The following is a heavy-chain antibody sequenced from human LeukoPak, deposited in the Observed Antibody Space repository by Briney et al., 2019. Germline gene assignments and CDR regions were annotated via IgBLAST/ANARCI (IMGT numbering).Heavy chain of an antibody. CDR2: IKEDGSEK. Sequence: GGSLRLSCAASGFTVSSNYMSWVRQAPGKGLEWVANIKEDGSEKYYVDSVRGRFTISRDNAKNSLYLHMKSLRAEDTAVYYCARVHHSSSWGTDDCWGQGTLVTVSS. CDR3: ARVHHSSSWGTDDC. CDR1: GFTVSSNY. J-gene: IGHJ4*02. D-gene: IGHD6-13*01. V-gene: IGHV3-7*01.